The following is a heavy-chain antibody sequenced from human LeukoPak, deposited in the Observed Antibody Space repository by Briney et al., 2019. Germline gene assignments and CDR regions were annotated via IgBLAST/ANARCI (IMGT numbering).Heavy chain of an antibody. Sequence: MPGGSLRLSCAASGFTFSSYSMNWARPAPGKGLECVSSISSSSSYIYYADSVKGRFTISKDNAKNSLYLQMNSLRAEDTAVYYCARGPSITMIVVEYDYWGQGTLVTVSS. CDR3: ARGPSITMIVVEYDY. J-gene: IGHJ4*02. CDR1: GFTFSSYS. D-gene: IGHD3-22*01. V-gene: IGHV3-21*01. CDR2: ISSSSSYI.